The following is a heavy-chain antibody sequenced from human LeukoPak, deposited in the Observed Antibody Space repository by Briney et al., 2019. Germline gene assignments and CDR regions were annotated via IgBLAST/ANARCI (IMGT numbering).Heavy chain of an antibody. CDR3: ARMDFWSGYYLDY. CDR1: GGSISSSSYY. V-gene: IGHV4-39*07. Sequence: SETLSLTCTVSGGSISSSSYYWGWIRQPPGKGLEWIGSIYYSGSTYYNPSLKSRVTISVDTSKNRFSLKLSSVTAADTAVYYCARMDFWSGYYLDYWGQGTLVTVSS. D-gene: IGHD3-3*01. CDR2: IYYSGST. J-gene: IGHJ4*02.